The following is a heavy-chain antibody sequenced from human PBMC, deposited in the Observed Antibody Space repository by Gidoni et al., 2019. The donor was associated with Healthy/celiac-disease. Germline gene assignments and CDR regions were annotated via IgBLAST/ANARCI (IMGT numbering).Heavy chain of an antibody. CDR1: GFTFSSYW. D-gene: IGHD3-22*01. CDR2: INSDGSST. V-gene: IGHV3-74*01. J-gene: IGHJ6*02. Sequence: EVQLVESGGGLVQPGGSLRLSCAASGFTFSSYWMHWVRQAPGKGLVWVSRINSDGSSTSYADSVKGRFTISRDNAKNTLYLQMNSLRAEDTAVYYCARSYYDSSGYFAPPGVYYCYGMDVWGQGTTVTVSS. CDR3: ARSYYDSSGYFAPPGVYYCYGMDV.